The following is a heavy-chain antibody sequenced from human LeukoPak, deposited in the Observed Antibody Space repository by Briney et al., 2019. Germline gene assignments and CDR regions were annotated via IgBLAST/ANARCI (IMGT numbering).Heavy chain of an antibody. CDR3: ARVNCSSTSCYPLWAFDI. CDR2: IYYSGST. V-gene: IGHV4-59*12. D-gene: IGHD2-2*01. CDR1: GGSISSYY. Sequence: PSETLSLTCTVSGGSISSYYWSWIRQPPGKGLEWIGYIYYSGSTNYNPSLKSRVTISVDTSKNQFSLKLSSVTAADTAVYYCARVNCSSTSCYPLWAFDIWGQGTMVTVSS. J-gene: IGHJ3*02.